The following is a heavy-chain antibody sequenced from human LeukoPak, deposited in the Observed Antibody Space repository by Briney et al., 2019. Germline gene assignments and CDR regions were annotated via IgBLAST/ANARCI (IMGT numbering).Heavy chain of an antibody. V-gene: IGHV4-30-4*08. D-gene: IGHD3-10*01. CDR1: GGSISSGDYY. J-gene: IGHJ6*04. CDR2: IYYSGST. Sequence: SETLSLTCTVSGGSISSGDYYWSWIRQPPGKGLEWIGYIYYSGSTYYNPSLKSRVTMSVDTSRNQFSLKLSFVTAADTAVYYCARQYDSYFYYYLDLWGTGTTVTVSS. CDR3: ARQYDSYFYYYLDL.